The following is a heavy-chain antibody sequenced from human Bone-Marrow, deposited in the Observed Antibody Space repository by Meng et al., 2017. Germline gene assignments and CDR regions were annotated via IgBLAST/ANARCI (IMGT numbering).Heavy chain of an antibody. CDR2: INPNNGYT. V-gene: IGHV1-2*02. D-gene: IGHD1-1*01. J-gene: IGHJ4*02. Sequence: VHLVQSGAEGKRPGSSGKVSCKASGYNFIGYWLYWVRQAPGQGLEWIGWINPNNGYTKYAHKFVGRVTVTRDTSTSTIYMEMSSLTYGDTAVYYCARLEGGWGQGTLVTVSS. CDR3: ARLEGG. CDR1: GYNFIGYW.